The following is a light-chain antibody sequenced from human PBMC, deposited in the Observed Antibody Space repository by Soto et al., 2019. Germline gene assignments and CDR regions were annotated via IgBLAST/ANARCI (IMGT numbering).Light chain of an antibody. Sequence: DIQMTQSPSSLSASVGDRVTISCRASESIRSYLNWYQQKPGNAPKLLIYAASTLQSGIPSRFNGSGSGTDFTLTISSLQAEDVALYYCQQYYSTPTFGQGTKVDIK. CDR1: ESIRSY. CDR3: QQYYSTPT. V-gene: IGKV1-39*01. CDR2: AAS. J-gene: IGKJ1*01.